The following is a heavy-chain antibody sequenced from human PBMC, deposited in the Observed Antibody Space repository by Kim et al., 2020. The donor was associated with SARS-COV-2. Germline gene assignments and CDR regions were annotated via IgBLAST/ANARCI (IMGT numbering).Heavy chain of an antibody. CDR1: GFTFSSYA. V-gene: IGHV3-23*01. Sequence: GGSLRLSCAASGFTFSSYAMTWVRQAPGKGLEWVSSISNSGDRTYYADSVKGRFTISRDNSKNTLDLQLNSLRAEDTAVYYCANLLPPSIVVVPTEDYYGMDVWGQGTTVTVSS. CDR3: ANLLPPSIVVVPTEDYYGMDV. CDR2: ISNSGDRT. J-gene: IGHJ6*02. D-gene: IGHD2-2*01.